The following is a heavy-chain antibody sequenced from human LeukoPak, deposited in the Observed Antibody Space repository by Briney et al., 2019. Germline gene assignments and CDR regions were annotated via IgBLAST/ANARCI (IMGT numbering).Heavy chain of an antibody. CDR3: ARGPSEYYETPDYYYGMDV. J-gene: IGHJ6*02. V-gene: IGHV3-7*01. CDR1: GFTFSSYW. Sequence: GGSLRLSCAASGFTFSSYWMSWVRQAPGQGLEWVANIKQDGGEKYYVESVKGRFTISRDNAKNSLYLQMNSLRAEDTAVYYCARGPSEYYETPDYYYGMDVWGQGTTVTVSS. D-gene: IGHD3-3*01. CDR2: IKQDGGEK.